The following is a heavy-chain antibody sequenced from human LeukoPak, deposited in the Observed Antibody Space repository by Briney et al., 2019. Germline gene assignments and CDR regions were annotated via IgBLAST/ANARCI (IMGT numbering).Heavy chain of an antibody. J-gene: IGHJ4*02. D-gene: IGHD4-17*01. CDR2: IRSKANTYAT. CDR3: TSDYVTTAGY. CDR1: GFTFTDSA. Sequence: PGGSLRLSCAASGFTFTDSAIHWVRQASGRGLEWVGRIRSKANTYATAYAESVEGRFTISRDDSRKTAYLQMNSLTTEDTAVYYCTSDYVTTAGYWGQGTLVTVSS. V-gene: IGHV3-73*01.